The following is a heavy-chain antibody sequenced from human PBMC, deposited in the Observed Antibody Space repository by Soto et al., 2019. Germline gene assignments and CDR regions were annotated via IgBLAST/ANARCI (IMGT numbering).Heavy chain of an antibody. J-gene: IGHJ4*02. Sequence: QVQLVESGGGVVQPGRSLRLSCAASGFTFSSYAMHWVRQAPGKGLEWVAVISYDGSNKYYADSVKGRFTISRDNSKNTLYLQMNSLRAEDTAVYYCARRWGASRSFDYWGQGTLVTVSS. D-gene: IGHD3-16*01. V-gene: IGHV3-30-3*01. CDR3: ARRWGASRSFDY. CDR1: GFTFSSYA. CDR2: ISYDGSNK.